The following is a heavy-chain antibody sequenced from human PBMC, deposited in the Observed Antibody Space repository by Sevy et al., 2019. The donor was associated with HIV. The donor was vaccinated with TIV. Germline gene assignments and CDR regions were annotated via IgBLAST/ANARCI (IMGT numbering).Heavy chain of an antibody. J-gene: IGHJ4*02. CDR3: AKDRSLSGGAY. Sequence: GGSLRLSCAASGFTFSSYAMSRVRQAPGKGLEWVSAISGSGGSTYYADSVKGRFTISRDNSKNTLYLQMNSLRAEDTAVYYCAKDRSLSGGAYWGQGTLVTVSS. V-gene: IGHV3-23*01. CDR2: ISGSGGST. CDR1: GFTFSSYA. D-gene: IGHD3-10*01.